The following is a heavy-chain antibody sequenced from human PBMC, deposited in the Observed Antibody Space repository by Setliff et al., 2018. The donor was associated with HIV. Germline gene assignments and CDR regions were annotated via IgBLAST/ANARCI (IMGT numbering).Heavy chain of an antibody. CDR3: AASSGWQRGDY. CDR1: SGSISDYY. D-gene: IGHD6-25*01. V-gene: IGHV4-4*07. J-gene: IGHJ4*02. CDR2: VYASGST. Sequence: LSLTCTVSSGSISDYYWSWIRQPAGKGLEWIGRVYASGSTNYNPSLKSRVTMSVDTSNNQFSLKLSSVTAADTAVYYCAASSGWQRGDYWGQGILVTVSS.